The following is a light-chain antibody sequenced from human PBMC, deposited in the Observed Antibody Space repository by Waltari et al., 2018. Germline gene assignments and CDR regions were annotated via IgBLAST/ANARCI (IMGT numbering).Light chain of an antibody. CDR1: SSNLGSNH. J-gene: IGLJ1*01. V-gene: IGLV1-47*01. CDR2: RND. Sequence: QSVLTQPPSASGTPGQRVTISCSGSSSNLGSNHVYWYQQLPGMAPTLLIYRNDQRPSGVPDRFSGSKSGSSASLAISELRSEDEADYYCGAWDDSLSGHYVFGTGTKVTVL. CDR3: GAWDDSLSGHYV.